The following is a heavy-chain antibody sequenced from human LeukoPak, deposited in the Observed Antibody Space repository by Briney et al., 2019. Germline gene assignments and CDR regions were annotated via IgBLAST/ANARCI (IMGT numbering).Heavy chain of an antibody. V-gene: IGHV5-51*01. CDR2: IYPGDSDT. Sequence: GESLQISCNGSGYIFSSYCIVCVRHEPAKNLVWMGTIYPGDSDTRYSPSFQGQVTMSADNSISTAYLQWSSLKASDTAIYYCARRESTGYYHPFDYWGQGTLVTVSS. CDR3: ARRESTGYYHPFDY. J-gene: IGHJ4*02. CDR1: GYIFSSYC. D-gene: IGHD3-22*01.